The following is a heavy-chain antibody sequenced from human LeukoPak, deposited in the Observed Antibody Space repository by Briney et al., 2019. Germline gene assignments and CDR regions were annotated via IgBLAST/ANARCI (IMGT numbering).Heavy chain of an antibody. Sequence: PSETLSLTCTVSGGSISSSSYYWGWIRQPPGKGLEWIGSIYYSGSTYYNPSLKSRVTISVDTSKNQFSLKLSSVTAADTAVYYCARVPYSSGFPYYFDYWGQGTLVTVSS. V-gene: IGHV4-39*01. J-gene: IGHJ4*02. D-gene: IGHD6-19*01. CDR1: GGSISSSSYY. CDR3: ARVPYSSGFPYYFDY. CDR2: IYYSGST.